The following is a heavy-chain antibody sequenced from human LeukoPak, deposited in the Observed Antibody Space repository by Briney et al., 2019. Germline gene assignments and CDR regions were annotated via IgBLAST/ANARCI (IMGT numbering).Heavy chain of an antibody. Sequence: SETLSLTCTVSGGSMSGYFWSWIRQPPGKGLEWIGYIYYSGSTDYNPSLKSRVTISVDTSKNQFSLRLSSVTAADTAVYYCARHYSGSGSYTFDYWGQGTTVAISS. J-gene: IGHJ4*02. D-gene: IGHD3-10*01. CDR1: GGSMSGYF. V-gene: IGHV4-59*08. CDR2: IYYSGST. CDR3: ARHYSGSGSYTFDY.